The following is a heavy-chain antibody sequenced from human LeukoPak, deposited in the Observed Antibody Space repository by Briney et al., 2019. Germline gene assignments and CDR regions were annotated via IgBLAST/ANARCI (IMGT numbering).Heavy chain of an antibody. CDR2: IYSGGST. CDR1: GFTVSSNY. J-gene: IGHJ4*02. CDR3: ARERGYYDSSGYLDY. V-gene: IGHV3-53*01. Sequence: TGGSLRLSCAASGFTVSSNYMSWVRQAPGKGLEWVSVIYSGGSTYYADSVKGRFTISRDNSKNTLYLQMNSLRAEDTAVYYCARERGYYDSSGYLDYWGQGTLVTVSS. D-gene: IGHD3-22*01.